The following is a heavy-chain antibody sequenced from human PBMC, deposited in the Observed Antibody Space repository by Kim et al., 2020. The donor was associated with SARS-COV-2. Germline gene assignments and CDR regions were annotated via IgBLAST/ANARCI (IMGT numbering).Heavy chain of an antibody. J-gene: IGHJ6*02. CDR3: AKMLVMDGYNYYYYYGMDV. V-gene: IGHV3-23*01. Sequence: GGSLRLSCVASGFTFDTYAMSWVRQAPGKGLEWVSVISGGGVNKFYADSVRGRFTISRDNSKNTLYLQMNSLRDEDTALYYCAKMLVMDGYNYYYYYGMDVWGQGTTVTVSS. CDR2: ISGGGVNK. D-gene: IGHD3-9*01. CDR1: GFTFDTYA.